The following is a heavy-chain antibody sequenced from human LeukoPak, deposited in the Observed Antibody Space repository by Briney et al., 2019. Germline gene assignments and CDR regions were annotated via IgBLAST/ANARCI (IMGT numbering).Heavy chain of an antibody. CDR3: ANNHDSYYYMDA. V-gene: IGHV3-23*01. Sequence: GGSLRLSCAASGFTFSSYAMSWVRQAPGKGLEWVSAISGSGGSTYYADSVKGRFTISRDNSKNTLYLQMNSLRAEDTAVYYCANNHDSYYYMDAWGKGTTVTVSS. CDR1: GFTFSSYA. D-gene: IGHD1-14*01. CDR2: ISGSGGST. J-gene: IGHJ6*03.